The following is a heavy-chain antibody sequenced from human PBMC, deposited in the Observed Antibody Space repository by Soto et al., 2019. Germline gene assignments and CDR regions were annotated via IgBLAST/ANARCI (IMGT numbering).Heavy chain of an antibody. CDR2: ISSSSSYI. J-gene: IGHJ3*02. CDR1: GFTFSSYS. D-gene: IGHD2-15*01. Sequence: PGGSLRLSCAASGFTFSSYSMNWVRQAPGKGLEWVSSISSSSSYIYYADSVKGRSTISRDNAKNSLYLQMNSLRAEDTAVYYCERDPDIGSTFDIWGQGTMVTV. V-gene: IGHV3-21*01. CDR3: ERDPDIGSTFDI.